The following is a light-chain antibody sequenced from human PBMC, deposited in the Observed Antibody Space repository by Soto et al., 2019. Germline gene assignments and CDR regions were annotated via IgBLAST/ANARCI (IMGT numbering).Light chain of an antibody. Sequence: QSALTQSASVSGSPGQSITISCTGTSSDVGGYNYVSWYQQYPGKAPILMIYDVSNRPSGVSNRFSGSKSGNTASLTISGLQAEDEADYYCSSYTSSITLVFGGGTQLTVL. V-gene: IGLV2-14*01. CDR1: SSDVGGYNY. J-gene: IGLJ2*01. CDR2: DVS. CDR3: SSYTSSITLV.